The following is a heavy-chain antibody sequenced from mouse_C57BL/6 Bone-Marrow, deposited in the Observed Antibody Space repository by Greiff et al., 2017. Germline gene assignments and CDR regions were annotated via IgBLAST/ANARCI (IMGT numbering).Heavy chain of an antibody. CDR1: EYEFPSHD. V-gene: IGHV5-2*01. J-gene: IGHJ1*03. CDR2: INSDGGST. D-gene: IGHD1-1*01. Sequence: EVQGVESGGGLVQPGESLKLSCESNEYEFPSHDMSWVRKTPEKRLELVAAINSDGGSTYYPDTMERRFIISRDNTKKTLYLQMSSLRSEDTALYYCARHRYYYGSSHWYFDVWGTGTTVTVSS. CDR3: ARHRYYYGSSHWYFDV.